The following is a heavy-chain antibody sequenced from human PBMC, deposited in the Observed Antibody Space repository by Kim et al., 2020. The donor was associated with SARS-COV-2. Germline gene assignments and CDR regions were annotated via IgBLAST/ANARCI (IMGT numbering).Heavy chain of an antibody. CDR2: INPDSGDT. J-gene: IGHJ5*01. CDR1: KYVFPAYQ. V-gene: IGHV1-2*02. Sequence: ASVKVSCKASKYVFPAYQIHWVRQAPGQGFEWMGCINPDSGDTNYAQNFQGRVTMTRDTSINTAYMELNRLTSDDTAVYYCAMNFYYRSGYQWQGQNNWF. D-gene: IGHD3-3*01. CDR3: AMNFYYRSGYQWQGQNNWF.